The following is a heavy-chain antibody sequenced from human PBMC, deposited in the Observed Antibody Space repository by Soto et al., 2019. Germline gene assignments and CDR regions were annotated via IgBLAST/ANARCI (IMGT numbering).Heavy chain of an antibody. V-gene: IGHV1-69*13. CDR3: AREEPYDSSGYNDYWFDP. Sequence: GSSVKVSCKASGGTYSRYAISWVRQAPEQGLEWMGGIIPIFRTANNSRKFQGRVTITADESTSTAYMELRRLRFEDTAVYFCAREEPYDSSGYNDYWFDPWGQGTLVTVSS. CDR2: IIPIFRTA. D-gene: IGHD3-22*01. J-gene: IGHJ5*02. CDR1: GGTYSRYA.